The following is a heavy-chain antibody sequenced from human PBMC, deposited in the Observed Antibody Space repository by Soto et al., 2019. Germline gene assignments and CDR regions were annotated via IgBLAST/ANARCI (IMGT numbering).Heavy chain of an antibody. CDR2: ISPSTSHI. Sequence: EVHLVESGGGLVKPGGSLRLSCAVSGFTFSSCTMNWVRQAPGKGLEWVSSISPSTSHIYYADSVKGRFTISRDNATNSLFLQMNSLSAEDTAVSYCSGCSGGACHQNYGMDVWGQGTTVTVSS. CDR3: SGCSGGACHQNYGMDV. J-gene: IGHJ6*02. V-gene: IGHV3-21*01. D-gene: IGHD2-15*01. CDR1: GFTFSSCT.